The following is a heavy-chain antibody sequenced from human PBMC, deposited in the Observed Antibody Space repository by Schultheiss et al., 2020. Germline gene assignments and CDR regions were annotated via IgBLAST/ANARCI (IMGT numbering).Heavy chain of an antibody. J-gene: IGHJ4*02. CDR2: IIPIFGTA. Sequence: SVKVSCKASGGTFSSYAISWVRQAPGQGLEWMGGIIPIFGTANYAQKFQERVTITRDMSTSTAYMELRSLRSDDTAVYYCATVSGYSGSYVPRFDYWGQGTLVTVSS. CDR3: ATVSGYSGSYVPRFDY. CDR1: GGTFSSYA. V-gene: IGHV1-69*05. D-gene: IGHD3-3*01.